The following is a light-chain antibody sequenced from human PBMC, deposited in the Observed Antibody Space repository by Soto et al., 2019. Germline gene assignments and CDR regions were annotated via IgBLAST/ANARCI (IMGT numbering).Light chain of an antibody. CDR3: SSYTSSSTGVV. V-gene: IGLV2-14*01. CDR1: SSDVGGYNY. J-gene: IGLJ2*01. CDR2: DVS. Sequence: QSALTQPASVSGSPGQSITISCTGTSSDVGGYNYVSWYQQHPGKAPKLMIYDVSNRPSGVSNRFSGSKSGNTASLTISGLQAEDGADYYCSSYTSSSTGVVFGGGTKLTVL.